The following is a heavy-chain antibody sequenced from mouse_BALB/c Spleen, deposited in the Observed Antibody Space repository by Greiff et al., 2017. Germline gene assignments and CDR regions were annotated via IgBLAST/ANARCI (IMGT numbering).Heavy chain of an antibody. V-gene: IGHV2-4-1*01. D-gene: IGHD2-1*01. J-gene: IGHJ4*01. Sequence: QVQLQQSGPGLVQPSQSLSITCTVSGFSLTSYGVHWVRQSPGKGLEWLGVIWSGGSTDYNAAFISRLSISKDNSKSQVFFKMNSLQADDTAIYYCVIGNYENYAMDYWGQGTSVTVSS. CDR2: IWSGGST. CDR3: VIGNYENYAMDY. CDR1: GFSLTSYG.